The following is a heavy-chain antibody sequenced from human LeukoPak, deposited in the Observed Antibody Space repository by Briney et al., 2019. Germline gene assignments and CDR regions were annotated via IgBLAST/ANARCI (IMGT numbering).Heavy chain of an antibody. CDR2: IVVGSGNT. CDR1: GFTFTSSA. CDR3: AAGYSGSYYPSFDY. J-gene: IGHJ4*02. V-gene: IGHV1-58*01. D-gene: IGHD3-10*01. Sequence: TSVKVSCKASGFTFTSSAVQWVRQARGQRLEWIGWIVVGSGNTNYAQKFQERVTITRDMSTSTAYMELSSLRSEDTAVYYCAAGYSGSYYPSFDYWGQGTLVTVSS.